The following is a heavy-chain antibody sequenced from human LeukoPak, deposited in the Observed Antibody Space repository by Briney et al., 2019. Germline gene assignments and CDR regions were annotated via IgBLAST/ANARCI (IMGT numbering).Heavy chain of an antibody. V-gene: IGHV3-15*01. CDR2: IKSETDGGTT. CDR3: SGCSSTSCSSLYMDV. J-gene: IGHJ6*03. Sequence: GGSLRLSCGASGFTFSNAWMSWVRQAPGKGLEWVGRIKSETDGGTTDYAAPVKGRFTISRDDSKSTLYLQMNSLKTEDTAVYYCSGCSSTSCSSLYMDVWGKRTTVTVSS. CDR1: GFTFSNAW. D-gene: IGHD2-2*01.